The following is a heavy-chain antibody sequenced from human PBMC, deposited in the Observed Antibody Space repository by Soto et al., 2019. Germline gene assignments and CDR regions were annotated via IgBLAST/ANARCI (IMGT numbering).Heavy chain of an antibody. Sequence: QVQLQESGPGLVKPSQTLSLTCTVSGGSISSGDYYWNWVRQPPGKGLEWIGHIFYSGSTAYNPSLQSRVTVSVDTSTIQFSLKLSSVTAADTATYYCARIRAGGGSYCFDYWGHGTLVTVAS. CDR3: ARIRAGGGSYCFDY. J-gene: IGHJ4*01. CDR2: IFYSGST. CDR1: GGSISSGDYY. V-gene: IGHV4-30-4*01. D-gene: IGHD1-26*01.